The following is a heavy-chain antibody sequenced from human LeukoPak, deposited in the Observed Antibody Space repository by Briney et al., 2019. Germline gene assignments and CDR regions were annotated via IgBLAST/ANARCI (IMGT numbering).Heavy chain of an antibody. Sequence: PGGSLRLSCAASGFTFSSYSMNWVRQAPGKGLEWVSSISSSSSYIYYADSVKGRFTISRDNAKNSLYLQMNSLRAEDTAVYYGARDQHWPYDYVWGSYRFDYWGQGTLVTVSS. V-gene: IGHV3-21*01. CDR3: ARDQHWPYDYVWGSYRFDY. J-gene: IGHJ4*02. CDR1: GFTFSSYS. CDR2: ISSSSSYI. D-gene: IGHD3-16*02.